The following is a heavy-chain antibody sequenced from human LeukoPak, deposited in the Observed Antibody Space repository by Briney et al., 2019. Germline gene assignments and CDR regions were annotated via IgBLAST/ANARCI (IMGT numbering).Heavy chain of an antibody. J-gene: IGHJ3*02. CDR3: ARGSMDTAMSSDAFDI. CDR1: GGSISSYY. V-gene: IGHV4-59*01. D-gene: IGHD5-18*01. CDR2: IYYSGST. Sequence: PSETLSLTCTVSGGSISSYYWSWIRQPPGKGLEWIGYIYYSGSTNCNPSLKSRVTISVDTSKNQFSLKLSSVTAADTAVYYCARGSMDTAMSSDAFDIWGQGTMVTVSS.